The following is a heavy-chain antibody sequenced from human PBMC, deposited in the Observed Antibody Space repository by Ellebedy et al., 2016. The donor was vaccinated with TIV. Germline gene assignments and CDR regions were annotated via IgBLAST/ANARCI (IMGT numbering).Heavy chain of an antibody. D-gene: IGHD1-26*01. CDR3: ARDTTWELLTHQLDY. CDR1: GYTFTSYY. J-gene: IGHJ4*02. CDR2: INPSGGST. Sequence: AASVKVSCKASGYTFTSYYMHWVRQAPGQGLEWMGIINPSGGSTSYAQKLQGRVTMTRDTSTSTVYMELSSLRSEDTAVYYCARDTTWELLTHQLDYWGQGTLVTVSS. V-gene: IGHV1-46*04.